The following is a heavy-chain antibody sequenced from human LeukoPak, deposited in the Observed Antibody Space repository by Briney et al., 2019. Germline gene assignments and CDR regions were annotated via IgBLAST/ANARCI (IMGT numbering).Heavy chain of an antibody. Sequence: PSETLSLTCTFSGGSISSYYWSWIRQPAGKGLEWIGRIYTSGSTNYNPSLKSRVTMSVDTSKNQFSLKLSSVTAADTAVYYCAREAITMVRGVITWFDPWGQGTLVTVSS. D-gene: IGHD3-10*01. CDR3: AREAITMVRGVITWFDP. CDR2: IYTSGST. J-gene: IGHJ5*02. V-gene: IGHV4-4*07. CDR1: GGSISSYY.